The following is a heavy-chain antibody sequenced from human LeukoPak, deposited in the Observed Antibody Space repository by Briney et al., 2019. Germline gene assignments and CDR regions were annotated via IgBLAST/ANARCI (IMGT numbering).Heavy chain of an antibody. J-gene: IGHJ4*02. V-gene: IGHV3-11*01. Sequence: GGSLRLSCAASGFTFSDYYMSWMRPAPGQGLEWVSYISSSGSTIYYADSVKGRFTISRDNAKNSLYLQMNSLRAEDTAVYYCARAGYVWGSYRFTVDYWGQGTLVTVSS. CDR2: ISSSGSTI. D-gene: IGHD3-16*02. CDR1: GFTFSDYY. CDR3: ARAGYVWGSYRFTVDY.